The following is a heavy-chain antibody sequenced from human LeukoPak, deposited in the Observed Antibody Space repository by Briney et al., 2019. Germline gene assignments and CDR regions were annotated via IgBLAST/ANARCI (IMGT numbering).Heavy chain of an antibody. CDR2: ISSSSTYI. CDR1: GFTFNSYN. J-gene: IGHJ6*02. D-gene: IGHD5-12*01. CDR3: ARVPYSGYDSAYYYGMDV. V-gene: IGHV3-21*01. Sequence: PGGSLRLSCAASGFTFNSYNMNWVRQAPGQGLEWVSPISSSSTYIYYADSVKGRFTISRDNAKNSLYLQMNSLRAEDTAVYYCARVPYSGYDSAYYYGMDVWGQGTTVTVSS.